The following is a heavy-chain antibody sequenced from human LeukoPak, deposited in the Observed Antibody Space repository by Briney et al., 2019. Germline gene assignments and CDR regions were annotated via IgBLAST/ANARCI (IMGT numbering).Heavy chain of an antibody. CDR2: QYTSGNT. Sequence: PSETLSLTCTVSGDSISSYYWSWFRQSAERGLEWIGRQYTSGNTNYNPSLKGRVTISVDKSKNQFSLNLSSVTAADTAVYYCASDLPMVRGVIIPLIYWGQGILVTVSS. D-gene: IGHD3-10*01. CDR3: ASDLPMVRGVIIPLIY. CDR1: GDSISSYY. J-gene: IGHJ4*02. V-gene: IGHV4-4*07.